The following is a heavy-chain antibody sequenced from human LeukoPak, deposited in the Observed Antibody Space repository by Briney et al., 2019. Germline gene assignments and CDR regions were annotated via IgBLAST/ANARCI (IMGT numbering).Heavy chain of an antibody. V-gene: IGHV4-59*01. CDR1: GGSISSYY. CDR2: IYYSGST. CDR3: ARDSGYSYGL. Sequence: SETLSLTCTVSGGSISSYYWSWIRQPPGKGLEWIGYIYYSGSTNYNPSLKSRVTISVDTSKNQFSLKLGSVTAADTAVYYCARDSGYSYGLWGQGTLVTVSS. D-gene: IGHD5-18*01. J-gene: IGHJ4*02.